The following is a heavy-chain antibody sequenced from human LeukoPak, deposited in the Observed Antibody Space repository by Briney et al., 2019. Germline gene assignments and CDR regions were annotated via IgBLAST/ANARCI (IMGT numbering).Heavy chain of an antibody. CDR2: IAGSGGST. J-gene: IGHJ4*02. D-gene: IGHD3-10*01. CDR3: AKSRAALVVRGVGPHS. Sequence: PGGSPRLSWAASGXTFSSYAVSWVRQAPGKGLEWVSAIAGSGGSTYYADSVKGRFTISRDNSNNALYLQMDSLRPEDTAVYYCAKSRAALVVRGVGPHSWGQGTLVTVSS. V-gene: IGHV3-23*01. CDR1: GXTFSSYA.